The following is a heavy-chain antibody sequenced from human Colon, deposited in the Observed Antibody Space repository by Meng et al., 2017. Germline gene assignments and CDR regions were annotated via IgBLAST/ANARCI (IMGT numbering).Heavy chain of an antibody. CDR1: GFTFSSYV. D-gene: IGHD6-13*01. CDR3: ARGGAYVAAAADY. Sequence: EVQLVESGGGLVQPGGSLRLSCAASGFTFSSYVMTWVRQAPGKGLEWVSSISGMGGSTYYTDSVKGRFTISRDKSKNTLYLQMNSLRAEDTAVYFCARGGAYVAAAADYWGQGTLVTVSS. J-gene: IGHJ4*02. V-gene: IGHV3-23*04. CDR2: ISGMGGST.